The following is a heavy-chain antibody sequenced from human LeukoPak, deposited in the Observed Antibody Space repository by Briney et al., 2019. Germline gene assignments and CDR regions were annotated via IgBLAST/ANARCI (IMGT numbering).Heavy chain of an antibody. CDR1: GFTFDDYA. CDR3: AKDRSWGYYYYYGMDV. J-gene: IGHJ6*02. CDR2: ISWNSGSI. D-gene: IGHD6-6*01. Sequence: HSGGSLRLSCAASGFTFDDYAMHWVRQAPGKGLEWVSGISWNSGSIGYADSVKGRFTISRDNAKNSLYLQMNSLRAEDTALYYCAKDRSWGYYYYYGMDVWGQGTTVTVSS. V-gene: IGHV3-9*01.